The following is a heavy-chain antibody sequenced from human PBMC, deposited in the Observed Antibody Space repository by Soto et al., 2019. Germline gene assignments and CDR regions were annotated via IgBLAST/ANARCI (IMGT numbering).Heavy chain of an antibody. D-gene: IGHD3-10*01. CDR1: GFTFGNYA. CDR2: ISASVGST. V-gene: IGHV3-23*01. J-gene: IGHJ4*02. CDR3: AKGGQSYDY. Sequence: HPGGSLRLSCAASGFTFGNYAMSWVRQAPGKGLEWVSAISASVGSTYYTDSVKGRFTISRDNSKNTLYLQMNSLRAEDTAVYYCAKGGQSYDYWGQGTLVTVSS.